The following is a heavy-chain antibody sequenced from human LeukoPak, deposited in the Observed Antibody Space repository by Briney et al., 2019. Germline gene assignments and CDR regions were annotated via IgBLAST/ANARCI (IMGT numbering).Heavy chain of an antibody. CDR1: GFTFSSYG. Sequence: GGSLRLSCAASGFTFSSYGMHWVRQAPGKGLEWVAFIRYDGSNKYYADSVKGRFTISRDNSKNTLYLQMNSLRAEDTAVYYCAKDRTAAAADIGAFDYWGQGTLVTVSS. V-gene: IGHV3-30*02. D-gene: IGHD6-13*01. CDR3: AKDRTAAAADIGAFDY. J-gene: IGHJ4*02. CDR2: IRYDGSNK.